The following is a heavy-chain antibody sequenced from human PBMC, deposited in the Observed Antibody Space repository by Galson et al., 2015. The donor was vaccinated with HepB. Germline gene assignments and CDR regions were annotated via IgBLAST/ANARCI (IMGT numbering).Heavy chain of an antibody. CDR3: ATGRGFLLRY. D-gene: IGHD3-22*01. Sequence: SLRLSCAASGFTFTDHWMSWVRQTPRRGLEWVTNLNQHGNEKYYADSVKGRFSISRDNAKNSLYLQMNSLRADDTAVYYCATGRGFLLRYWGQGTLVTVSS. J-gene: IGHJ4*02. CDR1: GFTFTDHW. CDR2: LNQHGNEK. V-gene: IGHV3-7*03.